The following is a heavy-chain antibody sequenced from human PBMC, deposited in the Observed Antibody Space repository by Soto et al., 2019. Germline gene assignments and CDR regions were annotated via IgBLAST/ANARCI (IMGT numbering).Heavy chain of an antibody. D-gene: IGHD2-15*01. CDR3: ARWVEVSLDYFDS. Sequence: PSETLSLTCTVSGGSTSNGYYYWSWVRQNPGKGLEWIGHICHSGRTYYNPSLKSRVSISVDTSKSQFSLHLSSVTAADTAVYYCARWVEVSLDYFDSWGQGTPVTVSS. J-gene: IGHJ4*02. CDR2: ICHSGRT. V-gene: IGHV4-31*03. CDR1: GGSTSNGYYY.